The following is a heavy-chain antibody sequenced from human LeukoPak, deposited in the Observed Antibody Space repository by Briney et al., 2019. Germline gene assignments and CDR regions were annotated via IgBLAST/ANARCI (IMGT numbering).Heavy chain of an antibody. Sequence: PSETLSLTCAVYGGSFSGYYWSWVRQAPGKGLEWVSVISGSGGSTYYADSVKGRFTISRDNSKNTLYLQMNSLRAEDTAVYYCAKDRVLLWFGELTFSWGQGTLVTVSS. CDR2: ISGSGGST. D-gene: IGHD3-10*01. V-gene: IGHV3-23*01. J-gene: IGHJ5*02. CDR3: AKDRVLLWFGELTFS. CDR1: GGSFSGYY.